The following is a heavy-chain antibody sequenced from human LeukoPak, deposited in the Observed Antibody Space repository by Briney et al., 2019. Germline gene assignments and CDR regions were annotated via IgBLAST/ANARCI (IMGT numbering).Heavy chain of an antibody. Sequence: GALVKVSCKASGYTFTGYYMHWVRQAPGQGLEWMGWINPNSGGTNYAQKFQGRVTMTRDTSISTAYMELSRLRSDDTAVYYCARAPYYYDSSGYSYNWFDPWGQGTLVTVSS. J-gene: IGHJ5*02. CDR1: GYTFTGYY. CDR3: ARAPYYYDSSGYSYNWFDP. D-gene: IGHD3-22*01. V-gene: IGHV1-2*02. CDR2: INPNSGGT.